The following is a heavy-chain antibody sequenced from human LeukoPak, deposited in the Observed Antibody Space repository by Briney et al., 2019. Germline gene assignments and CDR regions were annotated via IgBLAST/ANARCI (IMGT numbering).Heavy chain of an antibody. CDR3: ARVSSYATDAFDI. J-gene: IGHJ3*02. CDR2: MNPNSGNT. CDR1: GYTFTSYD. Sequence: ASVKVSCKASGYTFTSYDINWVRQATGQGLEWMGWMNPNSGNTGYAQKFQGRVTITRNTSISTAYMELSSLRSEDTAVYYCARVSSYATDAFDIWGQGTMVTVSS. D-gene: IGHD2-2*01. V-gene: IGHV1-8*03.